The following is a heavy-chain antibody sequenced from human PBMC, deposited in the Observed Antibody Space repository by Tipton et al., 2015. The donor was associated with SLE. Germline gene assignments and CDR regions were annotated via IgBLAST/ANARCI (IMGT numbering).Heavy chain of an antibody. CDR1: GFTFSSYE. CDR3: ARGHYGMDV. Sequence: SLRLSCTASGFTFSSYEMNWVRQAPGKGLEWVANINKDGSQKNYVDSVKGRFTVSRDNGKNSLYLQANSLRIEDTAVYYCARGHYGMDVWGRGTTVTVSS. CDR2: INKDGSQK. J-gene: IGHJ6*02. V-gene: IGHV3-7*01.